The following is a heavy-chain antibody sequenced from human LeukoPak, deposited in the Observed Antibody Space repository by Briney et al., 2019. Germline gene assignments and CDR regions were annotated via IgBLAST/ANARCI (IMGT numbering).Heavy chain of an antibody. Sequence: GESLKISCKGSGYSFTIYWIGWVRQMPGKGLEWMGIIYPGDSDTRYSPSFQGQVTISADKSISTAYLQWSSLKASDTAMYYCAIAGDGSGSYYSLGGRDYWGQGTLVTVSS. V-gene: IGHV5-51*01. CDR1: GYSFTIYW. J-gene: IGHJ4*02. CDR2: IYPGDSDT. CDR3: AIAGDGSGSYYSLGGRDY. D-gene: IGHD3-10*01.